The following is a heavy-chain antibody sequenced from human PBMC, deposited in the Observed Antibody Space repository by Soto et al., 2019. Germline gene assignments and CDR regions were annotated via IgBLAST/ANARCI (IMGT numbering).Heavy chain of an antibody. CDR2: IIPIFGTA. Sequence: QVQLVQSGAEVKKPGSSVKVSCKASGGTFSSYAISWVRQAPGQGLEWMGGIIPIFGTADYAQKFQGRVTITADESTSTAYMELNSLRSEDTAFYYCASNGFGETYYYGMDVWGQGTTVTVSS. J-gene: IGHJ6*02. CDR3: ASNGFGETYYYGMDV. CDR1: GGTFSSYA. V-gene: IGHV1-69*12. D-gene: IGHD3-10*01.